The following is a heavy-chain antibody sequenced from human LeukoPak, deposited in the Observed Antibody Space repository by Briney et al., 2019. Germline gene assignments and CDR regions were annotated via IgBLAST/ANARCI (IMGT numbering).Heavy chain of an antibody. D-gene: IGHD5-12*01. J-gene: IGHJ4*02. CDR1: GFTFSSYW. CDR3: VGGGGVSGYDLLDY. V-gene: IGHV3-7*01. CDR2: INQDGSEE. Sequence: PGGSLRLSCAASGFTFSSYWMTWVRQAPGKGLEWVAQINQDGSEEYYMDSVKARFTISRDNAKNSVFLQMNSLRAEDTAVYYCVGGGGVSGYDLLDYWGQGTLVTVSS.